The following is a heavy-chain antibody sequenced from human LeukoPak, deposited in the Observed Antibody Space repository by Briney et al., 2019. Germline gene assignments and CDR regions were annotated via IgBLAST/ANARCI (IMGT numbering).Heavy chain of an antibody. CDR3: ARGRLTASDY. D-gene: IGHD3-16*01. Sequence: SETLSLTCAVYGGSFSGYYWSWIRQPPEKGLEWIGEINHSGSTNYNPSLKSRVTISVDTSKNQFSLKLSSVTAADTAVYYCARGRLTASDYWGQGTLVTVSS. CDR2: INHSGST. J-gene: IGHJ4*02. CDR1: GGSFSGYY. V-gene: IGHV4-34*01.